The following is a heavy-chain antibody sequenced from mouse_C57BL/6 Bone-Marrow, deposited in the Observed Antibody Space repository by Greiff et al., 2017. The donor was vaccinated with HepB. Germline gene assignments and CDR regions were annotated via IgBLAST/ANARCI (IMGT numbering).Heavy chain of an antibody. CDR2: IDPSDSYT. V-gene: IGHV1-59*01. J-gene: IGHJ2*01. Sequence: QVQLKQPGAELVRPGTSVKLSCKASGYTFTSYWMHWVKQRPGQGLEWIGVIDPSDSYTNYNQKFKGKATLTVDTSSSTAYMQLSSLTSEDSAVYFCARLDGYDDFDCWGQGTTLTVSS. D-gene: IGHD2-2*01. CDR1: GYTFTSYW. CDR3: ARLDGYDDFDC.